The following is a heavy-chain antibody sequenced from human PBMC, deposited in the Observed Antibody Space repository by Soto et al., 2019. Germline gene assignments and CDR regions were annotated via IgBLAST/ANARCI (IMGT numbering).Heavy chain of an antibody. CDR2: SSATGAGT. Sequence: EVQLLESGGGLVQPGGSLRLSCAASGFTFSSYGMTGVRQAPGKGLEWVSFSSATGAGTYYADSVKGRFTISRDNSKNTLYLQMTSLRADDTAVYYWAKDRRAGGNYGFYSDFWGQGALVIVSS. CDR1: GFTFSSYG. CDR3: AKDRRAGGNYGFYSDF. V-gene: IGHV3-23*01. J-gene: IGHJ4*02. D-gene: IGHD1-7*01.